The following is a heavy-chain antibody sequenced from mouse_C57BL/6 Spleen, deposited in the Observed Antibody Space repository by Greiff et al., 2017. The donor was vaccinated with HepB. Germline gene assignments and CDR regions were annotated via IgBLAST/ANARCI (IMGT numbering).Heavy chain of an antibody. J-gene: IGHJ4*01. CDR3: ARDDYGYAYAMDY. Sequence: EVKLMESAGGLVQPGSSMKLSCTASGFTFSDYYMAWVRQVPEKGLEWVANINYDGSSTYYLDSLKSRFIISRDNAKNILYLQMSSLKSEDTATYCCARDDYGYAYAMDYWGQGTSVTVSS. V-gene: IGHV5-16*01. CDR2: INYDGSST. CDR1: GFTFSDYY. D-gene: IGHD2-2*01.